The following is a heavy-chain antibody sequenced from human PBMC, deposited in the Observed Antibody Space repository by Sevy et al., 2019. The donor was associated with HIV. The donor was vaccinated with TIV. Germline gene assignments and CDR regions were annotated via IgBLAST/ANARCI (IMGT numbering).Heavy chain of an antibody. D-gene: IGHD4-17*01. J-gene: IGHJ4*02. V-gene: IGHV3-33*01. CDR1: GFTFSTYG. CDR3: ARDLEFYDYGDYGPAFMPDY. Sequence: GGSLRLSCAASGFTFSTYGMHWVRQAPGKGLEWVGVMWFDGSNTYYADSVKGRFTISRDIAKNTLHLQMNILRAEDTVVYYCARDLEFYDYGDYGPAFMPDYWGQGTLVTVSS. CDR2: MWFDGSNT.